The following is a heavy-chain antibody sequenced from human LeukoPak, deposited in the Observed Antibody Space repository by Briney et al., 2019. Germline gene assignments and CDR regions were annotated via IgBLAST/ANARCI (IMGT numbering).Heavy chain of an antibody. CDR2: INHSGST. V-gene: IGHV4-34*01. Sequence: SETLSLTCAVYGGSFSGYYWSWIRQPPGKGLEWIGGINHSGSTNYNPSLKSRVTISVDTSKNQFSLKLSSVTAADTAVYYCARALVPMVRGVTITGTFYYYGMDVWGQGTTVTVSS. CDR1: GGSFSGYY. CDR3: ARALVPMVRGVTITGTFYYYGMDV. D-gene: IGHD3-10*01. J-gene: IGHJ6*02.